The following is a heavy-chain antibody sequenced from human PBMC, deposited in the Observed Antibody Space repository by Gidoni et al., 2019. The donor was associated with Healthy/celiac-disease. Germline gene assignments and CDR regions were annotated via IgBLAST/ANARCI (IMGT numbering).Heavy chain of an antibody. Sequence: QVQLVESGGGVVQPGRSLRLSCAASGFTFSSYAMHWVRQAPGKGLEWVAVISYDGSNKYYADSVKGRFTISRDNSKNTLYLQMNSLRAEDTAVYYCARDFEDGSGSYHDYWGQGTLVTVSS. CDR1: GFTFSSYA. V-gene: IGHV3-30-3*01. D-gene: IGHD3-10*01. CDR3: ARDFEDGSGSYHDY. CDR2: ISYDGSNK. J-gene: IGHJ4*02.